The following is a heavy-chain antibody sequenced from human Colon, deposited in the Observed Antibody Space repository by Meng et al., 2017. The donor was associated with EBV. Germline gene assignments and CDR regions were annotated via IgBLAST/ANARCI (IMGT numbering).Heavy chain of an antibody. V-gene: IGHV4-34*01. D-gene: IGHD6-19*01. Sequence: QVLLQQWGAGLVKPPETLSLHFSVSGGDLSGYYWSWIRQPPGKGLEWIGEINHSGNTNYNPSLKSRVTISIDTSKNQFSLKLSSVTDADTAVYFCARGEPVPGHFLKSWGQGTLVTVAS. CDR3: ARGEPVPGHFLKS. CDR2: INHSGNT. CDR1: GGDLSGYY. J-gene: IGHJ5*02.